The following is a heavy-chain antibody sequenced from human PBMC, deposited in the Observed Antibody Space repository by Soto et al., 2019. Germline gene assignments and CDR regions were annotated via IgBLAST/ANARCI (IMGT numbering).Heavy chain of an antibody. CDR2: IYYSGTT. CDR3: TRQARAATSSEFDYWGQGALVN. CDR1: GGSISSSDYY. Sequence: SETLSLTCTVSGGSISSSDYYWGWIRQPPGKGLEWIGNIYYSGTTFYDPSLKSRLFMSVDTSKNQFSLRLSSVTAADTAVYYCTRQARAATSSEFDYWGQGALVNWGQGTLVTVSS. J-gene: IGHJ4*02. V-gene: IGHV4-39*01. D-gene: IGHD3-9*01.